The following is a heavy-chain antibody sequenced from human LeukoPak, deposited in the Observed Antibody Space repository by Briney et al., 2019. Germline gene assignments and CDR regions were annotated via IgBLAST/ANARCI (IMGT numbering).Heavy chain of an antibody. J-gene: IGHJ4*02. V-gene: IGHV3-43*01. Sequence: GGSLRLSCAASGFTLYDYTMRWVRQAPGKGLECVSLIICDVGSTYYADSVKGRFTLSRDNSQNSLYLQMNSLRTEDTALYYCAQDYCSGGSCYLFDYWGQGTLVTVSS. CDR2: IICDVGST. D-gene: IGHD2-15*01. CDR1: GFTLYDYT. CDR3: AQDYCSGGSCYLFDY.